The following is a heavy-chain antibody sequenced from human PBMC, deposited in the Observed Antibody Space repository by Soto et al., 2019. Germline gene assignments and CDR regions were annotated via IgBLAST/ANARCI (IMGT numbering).Heavy chain of an antibody. CDR3: ARDKPVYSANSWLDP. V-gene: IGHV3-30-3*01. D-gene: IGHD1-26*01. Sequence: GGSLRLSCAASGFTFSSYAMHWVRQAPGKGLEWVAVISYDGSNKYYADSVKGRFTISRDESKSTLYLKMNSLRAEDTALYYCARDKPVYSANSWLDPWGQGTLVTVSS. J-gene: IGHJ5*02. CDR2: ISYDGSNK. CDR1: GFTFSSYA.